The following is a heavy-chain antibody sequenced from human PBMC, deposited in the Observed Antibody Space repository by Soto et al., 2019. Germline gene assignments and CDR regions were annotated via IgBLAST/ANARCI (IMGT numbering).Heavy chain of an antibody. CDR3: ARDNGMAGSFDP. CDR1: GLTFSSYS. J-gene: IGHJ5*02. CDR2: ISLTSTTI. V-gene: IGHV3-48*02. D-gene: IGHD2-8*01. Sequence: EVQLVESGGGLVQPGGSLRLSCAASGLTFSSYSMNWVRQAPGKGLEWLSYISLTSTTIYYADSVKGRFTISRDNAKNSLYLQMNSLRDEDTAVYYCARDNGMAGSFDPWGQGTLVTVSS.